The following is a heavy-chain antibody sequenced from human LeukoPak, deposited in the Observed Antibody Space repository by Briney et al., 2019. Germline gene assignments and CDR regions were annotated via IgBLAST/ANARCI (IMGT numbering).Heavy chain of an antibody. J-gene: IGHJ6*03. V-gene: IGHV1-8*01. CDR2: MNPNSGNK. Sequence: ASVKVSCKASGYSFTNFDINWERQATGQALEWMGWMNPNSGNKGYAHKFQGRVSMTMNTPITTAYMELSSLRSEDTAVYYCARGPQWRGDYYYMDVWGRGTTVTVSS. CDR3: ARGPQWRGDYYYMDV. CDR1: GYSFTNFD. D-gene: IGHD6-19*01.